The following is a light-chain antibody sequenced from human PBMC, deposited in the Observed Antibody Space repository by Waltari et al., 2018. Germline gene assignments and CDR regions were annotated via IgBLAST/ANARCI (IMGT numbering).Light chain of an antibody. CDR2: AAS. V-gene: IGKV3-20*01. J-gene: IGKJ1*01. Sequence: EIVLTQSPGTLYLYPGERATLSCRASQSLSSNYLAWYQQKPGQAPRLLIYAASNMAAGTPDRFSGSGSGTDFTLTISRLEAEDFAVYFCQHFDRSPWTFGQGTNVEIK. CDR3: QHFDRSPWT. CDR1: QSLSSNY.